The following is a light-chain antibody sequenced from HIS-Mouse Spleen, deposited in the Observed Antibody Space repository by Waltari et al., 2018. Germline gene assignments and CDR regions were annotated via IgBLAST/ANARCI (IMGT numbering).Light chain of an antibody. V-gene: IGLV3-19*01. CDR1: SLRSYY. CDR3: NSRDSSGNHYV. CDR2: GKN. J-gene: IGLJ1*01. Sequence: SSELPQDPAVSVALGQPVRITCQGDSLRSYYASWYQQKPGQAPVLVIYGKNNRPSWIPDRFSGSSSGNTASLTITGAQAEDEADYYCNSRDSSGNHYVFGTGTKVTVL.